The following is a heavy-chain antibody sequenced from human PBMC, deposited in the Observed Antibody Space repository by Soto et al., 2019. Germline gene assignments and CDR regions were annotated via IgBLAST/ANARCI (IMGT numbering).Heavy chain of an antibody. J-gene: IGHJ5*02. Sequence: SETLSLTCTVSGGSISSSSYYWGWIRQPPGKGLDWIGSIYHSGSTYYNPSLKSRVTISVATSKNQFSLKLSSVTHADTAVYYCSRVPTYTSTWYPSSFATWVRGSLVT. D-gene: IGHD6-13*01. V-gene: IGHV4-39*01. CDR2: IYHSGST. CDR1: GGSISSSSYY. CDR3: SRVPTYTSTWYPSSFAT.